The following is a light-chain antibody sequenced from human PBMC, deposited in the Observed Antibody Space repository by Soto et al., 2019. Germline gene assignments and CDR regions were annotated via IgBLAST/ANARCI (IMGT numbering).Light chain of an antibody. Sequence: EIVLTQSPATLSLSPGERATLSCRASQSVSSYLAWYQQKPGQAPRLLIYDASNRATGIPARFSSSGSETDFTLTISSLEPEDFAVYYCQQRSNWPPITFGQGTRLEIK. V-gene: IGKV3-11*01. CDR3: QQRSNWPPIT. J-gene: IGKJ5*01. CDR1: QSVSSY. CDR2: DAS.